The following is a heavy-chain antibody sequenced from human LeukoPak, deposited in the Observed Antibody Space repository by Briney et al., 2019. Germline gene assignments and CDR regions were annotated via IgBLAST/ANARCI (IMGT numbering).Heavy chain of an antibody. Sequence: SETLSLTCTVSGGSISSYYWSWIRQPPGKGLEWIGYIYYSGSTNYNPSLKSRVTISVDTSKNQFPLKLSSVTAADTAVYYCAASERWELLYFDYWGQGTLVTVSS. D-gene: IGHD1-26*01. J-gene: IGHJ4*02. CDR2: IYYSGST. V-gene: IGHV4-59*08. CDR3: AASERWELLYFDY. CDR1: GGSISSYY.